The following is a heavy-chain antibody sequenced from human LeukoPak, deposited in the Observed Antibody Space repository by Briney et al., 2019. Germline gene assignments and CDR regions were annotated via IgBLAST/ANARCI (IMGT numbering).Heavy chain of an antibody. CDR2: IYYSGST. CDR1: GVSISSATYY. Sequence: KPSETLSLTCTVSGVSISSATYYRGWIRQPPGKGLEWIGTIYYSGSTYYNPSLKSRVTISLDTSKNQFSLRLSTMTAADTAVFYCARGLQFEAFDIWGQGTMVPVSS. CDR3: ARGLQFEAFDI. D-gene: IGHD5-24*01. J-gene: IGHJ3*02. V-gene: IGHV4-39*07.